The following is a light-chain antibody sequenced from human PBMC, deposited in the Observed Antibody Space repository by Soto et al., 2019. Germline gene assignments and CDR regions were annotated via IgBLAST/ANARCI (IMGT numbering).Light chain of an antibody. Sequence: DIQLTLSPASLSASVGDRVAITCRGNHDINNYLDWYQVKPGQAPKLLIYDATNRETGVPERFSGSGSRTDFSFTISSLQPEDVAMYYCQQYDSPPPTFGQGTRVDIK. CDR1: HDINNY. CDR3: QQYDSPPPT. J-gene: IGKJ5*01. CDR2: DAT. V-gene: IGKV1-33*01.